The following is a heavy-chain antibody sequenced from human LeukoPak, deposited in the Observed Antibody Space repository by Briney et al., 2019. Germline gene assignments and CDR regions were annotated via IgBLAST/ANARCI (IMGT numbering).Heavy chain of an antibody. CDR1: GFTFINAW. CDR3: TTNGRYSSLDY. J-gene: IGHJ4*02. CDR2: IKSKTDGGTT. Sequence: PGGSLRLSSAAAGFTFINAWMNWVRQAPGKGLEWVGRIKSKTDGGTTDYAAPVKGRFTISRDDSKNTLYLQMNSLNSEDTAVYYCTTNGRYSSLDYWGQGTLVTVSS. D-gene: IGHD5-18*01. V-gene: IGHV3-15*01.